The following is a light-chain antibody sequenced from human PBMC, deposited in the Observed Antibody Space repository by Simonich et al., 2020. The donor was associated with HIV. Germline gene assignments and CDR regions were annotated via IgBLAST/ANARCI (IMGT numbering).Light chain of an antibody. CDR2: DAS. CDR3: QQYDNIPLT. Sequence: DIQMTQSPSSLSASVGDRVTITCQASQDISNYLNWYQQKPGKAPKLLLYDASNLETGVPSRFSGSGSGTDFTFTISSRQPEDIATYYCQQYDNIPLTFGGGTKVEIK. CDR1: QDISNY. V-gene: IGKV1-33*01. J-gene: IGKJ4*01.